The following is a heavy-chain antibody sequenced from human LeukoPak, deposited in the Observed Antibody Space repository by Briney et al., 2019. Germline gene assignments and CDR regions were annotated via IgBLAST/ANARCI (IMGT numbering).Heavy chain of an antibody. D-gene: IGHD2-15*01. CDR2: IYPGDSDT. V-gene: IGHV5-51*01. J-gene: IGHJ3*02. Sequence: GESLKISCKGSGYNFITYWIAWVRQMPGKGLEWMGNIYPGDSDTRYSPSFQGRVSISADKSISTAYLHWSSLKASDTAMYYCARQSCSGGNCYSRAFDIWGQGTMVAVSS. CDR1: GYNFITYW. CDR3: ARQSCSGGNCYSRAFDI.